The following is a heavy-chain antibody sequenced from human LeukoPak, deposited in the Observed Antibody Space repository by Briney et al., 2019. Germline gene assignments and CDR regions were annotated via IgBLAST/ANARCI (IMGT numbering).Heavy chain of an antibody. CDR3: ARTTEGYCSGGNCYYYYYYMDV. Sequence: PSETLSLTCTVSGGSISNYYWSWIRQPPGKGLEWVGYIPYSGSTRYNPSLKSRVPISVDTSKNQFSLKLRFVTPADTAVFYCARTTEGYCSGGNCYYYYYYMDVWGKGTTVTVSS. J-gene: IGHJ6*03. CDR2: IPYSGST. V-gene: IGHV4-59*01. D-gene: IGHD2-15*01. CDR1: GGSISNYY.